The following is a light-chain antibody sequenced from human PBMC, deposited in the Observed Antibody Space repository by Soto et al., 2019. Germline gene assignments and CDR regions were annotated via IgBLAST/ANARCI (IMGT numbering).Light chain of an antibody. CDR1: QSVSSSY. J-gene: IGKJ5*01. CDR3: QQYGSSPIT. Sequence: EIVLTQSPGTLSLSPGERATLSCRASQSVSSSYLAWYQQKPGQAPRLLIYGASSRATGFPDRFSGSGSGTDFTLTISRLEPEDFAMYSCQQYGSSPITFGQGTRLEIK. CDR2: GAS. V-gene: IGKV3-20*01.